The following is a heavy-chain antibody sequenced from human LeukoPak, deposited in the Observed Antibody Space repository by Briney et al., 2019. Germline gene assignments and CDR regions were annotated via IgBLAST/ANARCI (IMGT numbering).Heavy chain of an antibody. J-gene: IGHJ4*02. CDR2: IYSGGST. V-gene: IGHV3-66*02. CDR1: GFTVSSNY. CDR3: AREGVGITFDY. Sequence: GGSLRLSCAASGFTVSSNYMNWVRQAPGKGLEWVSVIYSGGSTYYADSVKGRFTISRDNSKNTLYLQMNSLRAEDTAVYYCAREGVGITFDYWGQGTLVTVSS. D-gene: IGHD2-21*01.